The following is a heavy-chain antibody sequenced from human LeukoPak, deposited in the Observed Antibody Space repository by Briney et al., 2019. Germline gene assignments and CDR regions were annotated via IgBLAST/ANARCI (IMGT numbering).Heavy chain of an antibody. D-gene: IGHD1-1*01. J-gene: IGHJ4*02. V-gene: IGHV4-38-2*02. CDR3: AREAERRIVN. Sequence: PSETLSLTCVVSGFSISSGYYRGWIRQPPGRGLEWIVNSHPSGTTFYNSSLKSRVAMSIDTSKNQFSLKLVSVTAADTAVYCCAREAERRIVNWGQGTLVTVSS. CDR1: GFSISSGYY. CDR2: SHPSGTT.